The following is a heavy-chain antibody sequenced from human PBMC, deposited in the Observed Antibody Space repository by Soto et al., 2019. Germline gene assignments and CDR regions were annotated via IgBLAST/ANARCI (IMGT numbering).Heavy chain of an antibody. CDR3: ATAGQQQQLETYYYYYGMDV. CDR2: FDPEDGET. Sequence: ASVKVSCKVSGYTLTELSMHWVRQAPGKGLEGMGGFDPEDGETNYAQKFQGRVTMTEDTSTDTAYMVLSSLRSEDTAVYYCATAGQQQQLETYYYYYGMDVWGQGTTVTVSS. CDR1: GYTLTELS. V-gene: IGHV1-24*01. J-gene: IGHJ6*02. D-gene: IGHD6-13*01.